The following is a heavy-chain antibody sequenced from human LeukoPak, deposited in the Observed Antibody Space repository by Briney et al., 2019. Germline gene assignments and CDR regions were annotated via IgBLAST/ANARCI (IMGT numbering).Heavy chain of an antibody. Sequence: ASVKVSCKASGYTFTNYYMHWVRQAPGQGLEWMGIINPSGGTTSHAQNFQGRVTMTRDTSTSTVYMELSSLRSEDTALYYCARSYYYDSSGYYPPFYDYWGLGTRVTVSS. CDR3: ARSYYYDSSGYYPPFYDY. V-gene: IGHV1-46*01. D-gene: IGHD3-22*01. J-gene: IGHJ4*02. CDR2: INPSGGTT. CDR1: GYTFTNYY.